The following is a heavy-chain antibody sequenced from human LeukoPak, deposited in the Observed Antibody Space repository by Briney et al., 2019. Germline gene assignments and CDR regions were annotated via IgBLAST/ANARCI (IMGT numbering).Heavy chain of an antibody. D-gene: IGHD6-19*01. CDR1: GVTFSSYA. J-gene: IGHJ3*02. CDR3: ARDKGQWLVEGAFDI. V-gene: IGHV3-30-3*01. CDR2: ISYDGSNK. Sequence: GGSLRLSCAVSGVTFSSYAMHWVRQAPGKGLEWVAVISYDGSNKYYADSVKGRFTISRDNSKNTLYLQMNSLRAEDTAVYYCARDKGQWLVEGAFDIWGQGTMVTVSS.